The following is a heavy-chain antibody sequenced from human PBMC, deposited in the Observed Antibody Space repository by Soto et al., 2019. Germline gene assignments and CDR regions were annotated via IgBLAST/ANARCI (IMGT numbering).Heavy chain of an antibody. CDR3: ARVPSSWGDYYYYGMDV. D-gene: IGHD6-13*01. CDR2: IIPIFGTA. Sequence: GASVNVSCKSSGGTFSSYSISWGRQAPGQGLECMGWIIPIFGTANYAQKFQGRVTITADKSTSTAYMELSSLRSEDTAVYYCARVPSSWGDYYYYGMDVWGQGTTVTVSS. V-gene: IGHV1-69*06. J-gene: IGHJ6*02. CDR1: GGTFSSYS.